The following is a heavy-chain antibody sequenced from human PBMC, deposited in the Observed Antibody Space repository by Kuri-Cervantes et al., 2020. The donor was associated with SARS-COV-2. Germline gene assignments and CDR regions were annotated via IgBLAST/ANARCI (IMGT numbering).Heavy chain of an antibody. Sequence: GESLKISCAASGFTFSSYAMSWVRQAPGKGLEWVSAISGSGGSTYYADSAKGRFTISRDNSKNTLYLQMNSLRAEDTAVYYCAKLGSRRHYEDWGQGTLVTVSS. CDR3: AKLGSRRHYED. CDR1: GFTFSSYA. J-gene: IGHJ4*02. V-gene: IGHV3-23*01. CDR2: ISGSGGST. D-gene: IGHD4-17*01.